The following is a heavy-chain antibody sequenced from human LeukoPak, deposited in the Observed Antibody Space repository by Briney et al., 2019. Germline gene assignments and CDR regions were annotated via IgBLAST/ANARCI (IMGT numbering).Heavy chain of an antibody. D-gene: IGHD3-16*01. CDR3: TRVGVGGY. CDR1: GFTFTTFW. Sequence: GGSLRLSCAASGFTFTTFWMTWVRQAPGKGLEWVANISPDGRDKYYVDSVKGRFTISRDNAKDSLFPQMNSLRAEDTAMYFCTRVGVGGYWGQGTLVTVSS. CDR2: ISPDGRDK. J-gene: IGHJ4*02. V-gene: IGHV3-7*01.